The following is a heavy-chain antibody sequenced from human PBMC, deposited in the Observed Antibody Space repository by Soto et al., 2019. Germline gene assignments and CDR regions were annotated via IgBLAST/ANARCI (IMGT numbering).Heavy chain of an antibody. CDR1: GGTISSWY. CDR3: ARRAAHTIGFTVY. V-gene: IGHV4-59*08. Sequence: SETLSLTCTVSGGTISSWYWSWIRQPPGKGLEWIGYIYYSGSTNCNPSLKSRVTISVDTSKNQFSLKLSSVTAADTAVYYCARRAAHTIGFTVYGAPEPLETASS. J-gene: IGHJ4*02. CDR2: IYYSGST. D-gene: IGHD6-19*01.